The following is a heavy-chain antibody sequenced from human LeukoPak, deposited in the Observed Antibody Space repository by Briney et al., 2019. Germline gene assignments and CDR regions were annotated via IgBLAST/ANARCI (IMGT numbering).Heavy chain of an antibody. CDR1: GFTFSNYA. V-gene: IGHV3-23*01. CDR3: AKVPQGD. J-gene: IGHJ4*02. CDR2: IDSGGGT. Sequence: GGSLRLSCAASGFTFSNYAMNWVRQAPGKGLEWVSAIDSGGGTYYEDSVKSRFTISRDNSKNTLYLQLNSLIAEDTAVYYCAKVPQGDWGQGALVTVSS. D-gene: IGHD3-16*01.